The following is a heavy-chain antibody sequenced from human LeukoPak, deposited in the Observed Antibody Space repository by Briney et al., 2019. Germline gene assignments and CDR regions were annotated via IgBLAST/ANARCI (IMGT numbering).Heavy chain of an antibody. D-gene: IGHD4-17*01. Sequence: PSETLSLTCTVSGGSISSYYWSWIRQPPGKGLEWIGYIYYSGSTNYNPSLKSRVTISVDTSKNQFSLKLSSVTAADTALYYCARTYIAPLPYGDSVCFDYWGQGTLVTVSS. CDR2: IYYSGST. J-gene: IGHJ4*02. V-gene: IGHV4-59*01. CDR1: GGSISSYY. CDR3: ARTYIAPLPYGDSVCFDY.